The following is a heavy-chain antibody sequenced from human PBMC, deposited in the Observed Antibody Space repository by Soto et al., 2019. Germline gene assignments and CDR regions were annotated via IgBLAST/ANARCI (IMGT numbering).Heavy chain of an antibody. CDR3: AQDSGNGGGVF. Sequence: EVQLLESGGGLVQPGGSLTLSCAASGFTFSSYAMTWVRQAPGKGLEWVSSIDYSGTTTYSADSVRGRFTISRDNSRTTLYLQMDRRKAEDTAIYFCAQDSGNGGGVFWGQGTLVTVSS. D-gene: IGHD3-10*01. CDR2: IDYSGTTT. CDR1: GFTFSSYA. V-gene: IGHV3-23*05. J-gene: IGHJ4*02.